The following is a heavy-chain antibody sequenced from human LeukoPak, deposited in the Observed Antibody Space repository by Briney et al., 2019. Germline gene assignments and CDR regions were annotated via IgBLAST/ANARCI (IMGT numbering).Heavy chain of an antibody. CDR2: FRGSGIST. V-gene: IGHV3-23*01. CDR1: GFTFSSYS. D-gene: IGHD4-17*01. CDR3: AKGQRFYGYYYFDY. Sequence: GGSLRLSCAASGFTFSSYSMNWVRQAPGKGLEWVSGFRGSGISTFYADSVKGRFTISRDNSKNTLYLQMNSLRAEDTAVYYCAKGQRFYGYYYFDYWGQGTLITVSS. J-gene: IGHJ4*02.